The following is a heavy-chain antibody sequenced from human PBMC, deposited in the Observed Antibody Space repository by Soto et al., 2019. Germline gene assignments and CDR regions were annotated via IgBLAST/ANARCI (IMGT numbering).Heavy chain of an antibody. Sequence: QVQLVESGGGVAQPGRSLRLSCTVSGFTFSGHAMHWVRQAPGKGLEWVTQIWYDGSNKYYAESVKGRFTISRENSKNTLYLQMNSLRVEDTAVYYCARDGQGLAPYALDVWGQGTSVTVSS. CDR1: GFTFSGHA. J-gene: IGHJ6*02. CDR3: ARDGQGLAPYALDV. CDR2: IWYDGSNK. D-gene: IGHD6-19*01. V-gene: IGHV3-33*01.